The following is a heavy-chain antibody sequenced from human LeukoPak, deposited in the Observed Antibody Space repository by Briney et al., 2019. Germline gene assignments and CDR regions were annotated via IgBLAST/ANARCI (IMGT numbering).Heavy chain of an antibody. D-gene: IGHD6-19*01. J-gene: IGHJ4*02. V-gene: IGHV3-21*01. CDR2: ITSSGTYI. Sequence: GGSLRLSCAASGFTFSNYNMNWVRQAPGKAMEWVSSITSSGTYIFYADSVKGRFTISRDNAKNSLYLQMDSLGPEDTAVYYCAKTHGGWYNNFDYWGQGTLVTVSS. CDR1: GFTFSNYN. CDR3: AKTHGGWYNNFDY.